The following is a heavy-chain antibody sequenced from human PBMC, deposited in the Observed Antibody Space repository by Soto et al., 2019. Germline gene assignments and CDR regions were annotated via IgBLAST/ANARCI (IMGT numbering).Heavy chain of an antibody. Sequence: SVKVSCKASGGTFSSYAISGVRQAPGQGLEWMGGIIPIFGTANYAQKFQGRVTITADKSTSTAYMELSSLRSEDTAVYYCARDFGEQQLVLGYWGQGTLVTVSS. CDR3: ARDFGEQQLVLGY. D-gene: IGHD6-13*01. V-gene: IGHV1-69*06. CDR1: GGTFSSYA. J-gene: IGHJ4*02. CDR2: IIPIFGTA.